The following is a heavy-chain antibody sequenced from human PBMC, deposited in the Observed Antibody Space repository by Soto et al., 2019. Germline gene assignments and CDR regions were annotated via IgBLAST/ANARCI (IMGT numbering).Heavy chain of an antibody. J-gene: IGHJ4*02. V-gene: IGHV3-23*01. CDR1: GFTFSSYA. Sequence: GGSLRLSCAASGFTFSSYAMRWVRQAPGKGLEWVATISDGGDDTYYTDSVKGRFTISRDNSKNTLYVHMNSLRAEDTAVYYCARDPDNHYFDFWGQGTQVTVSS. D-gene: IGHD3-9*01. CDR2: ISDGGDDT. CDR3: ARDPDNHYFDF.